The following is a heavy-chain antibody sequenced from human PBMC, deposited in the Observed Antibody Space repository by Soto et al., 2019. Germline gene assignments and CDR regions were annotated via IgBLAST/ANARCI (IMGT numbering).Heavy chain of an antibody. CDR3: ARGLNWDTAMVAWDY. CDR2: ISYDGRNK. D-gene: IGHD5-18*01. V-gene: IGHV3-30-3*01. CDR1: GFTFSSYA. Sequence: QVQLVESGGGVVQPGRSLRLSCAASGFTFSSYAMHWVRQAPGKGLEWVAVISYDGRNKYYADSVKGRFTISRDNSKNTLYLQMNSLRAEDTAVYYCARGLNWDTAMVAWDYWGQGTLVTVSS. J-gene: IGHJ4*02.